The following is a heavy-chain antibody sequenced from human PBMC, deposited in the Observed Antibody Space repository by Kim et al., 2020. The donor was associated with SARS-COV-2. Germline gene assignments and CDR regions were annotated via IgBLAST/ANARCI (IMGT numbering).Heavy chain of an antibody. Sequence: ASVKVSCKASGYTFTGYYMHWVRQAPGQGLEWMGWINPNSGGTNYAQKFQGWVTMTRDTSISTAYMELSRLRSDDTAVYYCARDSLWGRGYCSSTSCYHYYGMDVWGQGTTVTVSS. CDR1: GYTFTGYY. V-gene: IGHV1-2*04. CDR3: ARDSLWGRGYCSSTSCYHYYGMDV. J-gene: IGHJ6*02. D-gene: IGHD2-2*01. CDR2: INPNSGGT.